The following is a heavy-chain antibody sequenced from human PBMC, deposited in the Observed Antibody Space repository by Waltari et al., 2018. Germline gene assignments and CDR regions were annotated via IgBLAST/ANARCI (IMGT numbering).Heavy chain of an antibody. CDR1: GDTFTDYY. Sequence: EVQLVQSGAEVKKPGATVKISCKVSGDTFTDYYIHWVQQAPGKVPEWMGLFDPEDGETIHAEKFQDRVTLTADTSTATAYMELSSLRSEDTAVYYCGTYSSDYLSYYFMDVWGKGTTVTVSS. CDR2: FDPEDGET. V-gene: IGHV1-69-2*01. CDR3: GTYSSDYLSYYFMDV. J-gene: IGHJ6*03. D-gene: IGHD3-22*01.